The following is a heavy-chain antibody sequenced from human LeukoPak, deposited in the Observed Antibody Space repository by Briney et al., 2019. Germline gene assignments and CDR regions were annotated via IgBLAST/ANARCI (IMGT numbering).Heavy chain of an antibody. V-gene: IGHV3-21*01. CDR1: GFTFSSYS. D-gene: IGHD6-13*01. J-gene: IGHJ4*02. Sequence: GGSLRLSCAASGFTFSSYSMKWVRQAPGKGRVGGLSISSSSSYIYYADSVKGRFTISRDNAKNSLYLQMNSLRAEDTAVYYCARVGDGSSWYKGFFDYWGQGTLVTVSS. CDR3: ARVGDGSSWYKGFFDY. CDR2: ISSSSSYI.